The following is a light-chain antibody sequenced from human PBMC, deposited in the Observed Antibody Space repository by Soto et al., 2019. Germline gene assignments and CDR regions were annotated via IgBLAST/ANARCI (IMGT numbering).Light chain of an antibody. CDR1: QSVSSSY. CDR3: QQYGSSLTWT. V-gene: IGKV3-20*01. Sequence: EIVLTQSPGTLSLSPGERATLSCRASQSVSSSYLAWYQQKPGQAPRLLIYGASSRATGIPDRFSGSGSGTDFTLTISRLEPEDFAVYYCQQYGSSLTWTFGKGP. CDR2: GAS. J-gene: IGKJ1*01.